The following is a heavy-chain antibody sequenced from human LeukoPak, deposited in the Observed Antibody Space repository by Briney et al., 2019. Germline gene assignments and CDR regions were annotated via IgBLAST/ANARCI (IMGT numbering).Heavy chain of an antibody. CDR2: ISGSGGTT. V-gene: IGHV3-23*01. CDR3: AELGITMIGGV. J-gene: IGHJ6*04. Sequence: PGGSLRLSCVGSGFTFSKFAMSWVRQAPGKGLEWVSVISGSGGTTYYAGSVKGRFTISRDTSKNTVYLQMNSLRAEDTAVYYCAELGITMIGGVWGKGTTVTISS. CDR1: GFTFSKFA. D-gene: IGHD3-10*02.